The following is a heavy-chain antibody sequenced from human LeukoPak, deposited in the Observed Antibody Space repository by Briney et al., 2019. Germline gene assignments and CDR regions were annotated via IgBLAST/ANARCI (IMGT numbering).Heavy chain of an antibody. CDR1: GFTFSTYP. V-gene: IGHV3-64*01. CDR2: ISSDAVNT. Sequence: GGSLRLSCAASGFTFSTYPMHWVRQAPGKGLEYVSAISSDAVNTYYAHSVKGRFTIFRDNSKNTLYLQMGSLRGEDMAVYYCARDDYGDYIFTYWGQGTQVTVSS. CDR3: ARDDYGDYIFTY. J-gene: IGHJ4*02. D-gene: IGHD4-17*01.